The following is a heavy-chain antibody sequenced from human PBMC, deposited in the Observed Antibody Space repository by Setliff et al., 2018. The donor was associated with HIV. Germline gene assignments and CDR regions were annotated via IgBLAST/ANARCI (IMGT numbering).Heavy chain of an antibody. V-gene: IGHV4-34*01. D-gene: IGHD3-9*01. Sequence: SETLSLTCTVPGGSISSYYWSWIRQPAGKGLEWIGEINHSGSTNYNPSLKSRVTISVDTSKNQFSLKLSSVTAADTAVYYCAREDYDILNFSRYYFDYWGQGTLVTVSS. J-gene: IGHJ4*02. CDR3: AREDYDILNFSRYYFDY. CDR1: GGSISSYY. CDR2: INHSGST.